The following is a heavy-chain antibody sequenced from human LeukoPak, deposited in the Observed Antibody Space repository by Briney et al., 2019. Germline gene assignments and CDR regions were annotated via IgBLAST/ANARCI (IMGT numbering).Heavy chain of an antibody. CDR3: ARAGSWYVLVSWDY. CDR1: GYTFTGYY. D-gene: IGHD6-13*01. V-gene: IGHV1-2*02. J-gene: IGHJ4*02. CDR2: INPNSGGT. Sequence: ASVKVSCKASGYTFTGYYMHWVRQAPGQGLEWMGWINPNSGGTNYARKFQGRVTMTRDTSISTAYMELSRLRSDDTAVYYCARAGSWYVLVSWDYWGQGTLVTVSS.